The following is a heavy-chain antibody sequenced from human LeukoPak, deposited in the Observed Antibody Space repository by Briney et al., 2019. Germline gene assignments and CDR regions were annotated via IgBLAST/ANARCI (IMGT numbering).Heavy chain of an antibody. J-gene: IGHJ4*02. CDR3: ARDELLWFVAY. CDR1: GFTFSSYG. Sequence: TGGSLRLSCAASGFTFSSYGMNWVRQAPGKGLEWVSYISSGSTTIYYADSVNGRFTISRDNAKNSLYLLMNSLRDEDTAVYYCARDELLWFVAYWGQGTLVSVSS. V-gene: IGHV3-48*02. CDR2: ISSGSTTI. D-gene: IGHD3-10*01.